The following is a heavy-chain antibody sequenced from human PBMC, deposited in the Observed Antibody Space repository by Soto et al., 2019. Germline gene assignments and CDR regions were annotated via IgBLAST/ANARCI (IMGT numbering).Heavy chain of an antibody. CDR3: ARAGELPYYCYGMDV. CDR2: VSGYNGNT. CDR1: GYTFTTSG. Sequence: QVQLVQSGGEVKKPGASVKVSCNASGYTFTTSGVSWVRQAPGQGLEWMGWVSGYNGNTKYEEKVQDRVTLTTDSSTSPAYLASRSPTTDDTAVYYCARAGELPYYCYGMDVWGQGTTVIVSS. D-gene: IGHD1-7*01. J-gene: IGHJ6*02. V-gene: IGHV1-18*01.